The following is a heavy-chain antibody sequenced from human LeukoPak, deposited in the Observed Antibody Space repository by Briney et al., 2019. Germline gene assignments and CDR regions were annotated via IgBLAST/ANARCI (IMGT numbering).Heavy chain of an antibody. Sequence: GGSLRLSCAASGFTFNNYAMSWVRQAPGKGLEWVSSISSSSSYIYYADSVKGRFTISRDNAKNSLYLQMNSLRAEDTAVYYCATNGGYYYDSSGYSFDYWGQGTLVTVSS. D-gene: IGHD3-22*01. CDR1: GFTFNNYA. J-gene: IGHJ4*02. CDR2: ISSSSSYI. V-gene: IGHV3-21*01. CDR3: ATNGGYYYDSSGYSFDY.